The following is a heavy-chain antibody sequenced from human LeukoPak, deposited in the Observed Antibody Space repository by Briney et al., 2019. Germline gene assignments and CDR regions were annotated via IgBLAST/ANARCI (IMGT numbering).Heavy chain of an antibody. Sequence: GGSLRLSCAASGFTFSSYDMHWVRQAPGKGLEWVALISYDGSNKYYADSVKGRFTISRDSSKNTLNLQMNSLRPEDTAIYYCAKGGYGIQLWWAFDIWGQGTMVTVSS. CDR1: GFTFSSYD. CDR3: AKGGYGIQLWWAFDI. D-gene: IGHD5-18*01. V-gene: IGHV3-30*18. CDR2: ISYDGSNK. J-gene: IGHJ3*02.